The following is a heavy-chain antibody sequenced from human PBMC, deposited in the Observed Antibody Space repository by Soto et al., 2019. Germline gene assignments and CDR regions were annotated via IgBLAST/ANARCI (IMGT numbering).Heavy chain of an antibody. J-gene: IGHJ3*02. V-gene: IGHV3-13*01. CDR3: ARPFCCSTSCSPDVLAI. D-gene: IGHD2-2*01. CDR1: GFTFSSYD. Sequence: PGGSLRLSCAASGFTFSSYDMHWVRQATGKGLEWVSAIGTAGDTYYPGSVKGRFTISRENAKNSLYLQMNSLRAGDTAVYYCARPFCCSTSCSPDVLAICGQGSMVPVSS. CDR2: IGTAGDT.